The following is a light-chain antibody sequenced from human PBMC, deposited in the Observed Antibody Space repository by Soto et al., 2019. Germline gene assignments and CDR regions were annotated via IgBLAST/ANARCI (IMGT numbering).Light chain of an antibody. J-gene: IGKJ1*01. CDR2: GAS. CDR3: QHYNSWPRA. Sequence: EMVVTQSPATLSVSPGKRATLSCRASQSVSSNLAWYQQKPGQAPRLLIYGASTRATGVPARFSGSGSGTEFTLTISSLQSEDFAVYHCQHYNSWPRAFGQGTKVDI. V-gene: IGKV3-15*01. CDR1: QSVSSN.